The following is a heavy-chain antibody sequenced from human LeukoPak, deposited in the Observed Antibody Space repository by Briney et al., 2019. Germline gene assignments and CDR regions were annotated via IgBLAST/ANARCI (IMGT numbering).Heavy chain of an antibody. V-gene: IGHV4-59*06. J-gene: IGHJ6*02. Sequence: PSETLSLTCTVSGGSISSYYWSWIRQHPGKGLEWIGYIYYSGSTYYNPSLKSRVTISVDTSKNQFSLKLSSVTAADTAVYYCARDLGYGDQRLGLYYGMDVWGQGTTVTVSS. CDR2: IYYSGST. CDR1: GGSISSYY. D-gene: IGHD4-17*01. CDR3: ARDLGYGDQRLGLYYGMDV.